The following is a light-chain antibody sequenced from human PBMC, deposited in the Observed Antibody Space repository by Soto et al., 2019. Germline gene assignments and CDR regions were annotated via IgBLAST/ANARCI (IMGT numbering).Light chain of an antibody. CDR3: QQYESSPVT. V-gene: IGKV3-20*01. CDR1: QSVSSSY. J-gene: IGKJ1*01. Sequence: EIVLTQSPGTLSLSPGERATLSCRASQSVSSSYLAWFQQKPGQAPRLLIYGASSRATGIPDRFSGSGSGADLTITISRLEPEDFAVYYCQQYESSPVTFGQGTKVEIK. CDR2: GAS.